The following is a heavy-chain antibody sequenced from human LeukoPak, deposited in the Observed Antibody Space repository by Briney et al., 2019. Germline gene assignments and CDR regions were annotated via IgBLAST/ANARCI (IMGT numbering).Heavy chain of an antibody. J-gene: IGHJ4*02. D-gene: IGHD3-16*02. CDR2: IYYSGST. CDR1: GGSISSYY. CDR3: ARLRSGYDYVWGSYRSWPLLDY. Sequence: SETLSLTCTVSGGSISSYYWSWIRQPPGKGLEWIGYIYYSGSTNYNPSLKSRVTISVDTSKNQFSLKLTSVTAADTAVYYCARLRSGYDYVWGSYRSWPLLDYWGQGTLVTVSS. V-gene: IGHV4-59*08.